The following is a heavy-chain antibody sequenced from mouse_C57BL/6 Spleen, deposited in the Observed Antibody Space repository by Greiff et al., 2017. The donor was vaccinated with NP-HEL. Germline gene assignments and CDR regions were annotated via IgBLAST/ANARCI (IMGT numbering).Heavy chain of an antibody. V-gene: IGHV1-52*01. CDR1: GYTFTSYW. CDR2: IDPSDSET. J-gene: IGHJ4*01. Sequence: VQLQQPGAELVRPGSSVKLSCKASGYTFTSYWMHWVKQRPRQGLEWIGNIDPSDSETHYNQKFKDKATLTVDKSSSTAYMQLSSLTSEDSAVYYCARLGDYDEGSAMDYWGQGTSGTVSS. D-gene: IGHD2-4*01. CDR3: ARLGDYDEGSAMDY.